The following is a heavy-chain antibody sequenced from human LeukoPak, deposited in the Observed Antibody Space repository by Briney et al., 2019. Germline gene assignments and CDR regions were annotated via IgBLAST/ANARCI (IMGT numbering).Heavy chain of an antibody. D-gene: IGHD2-21*02. V-gene: IGHV1-46*01. CDR2: INPSGGST. Sequence: GASVKVSCKASGYSFTGYYMHWVRQAPGQGLEWMGWINPSGGSTSYAQKFQGRVTMTRDMSTSTVYMELSSLRSEDTAVYYCARFSPVCGGDCEDAFDIWGRGTMVTVSS. CDR1: GYSFTGYY. J-gene: IGHJ3*02. CDR3: ARFSPVCGGDCEDAFDI.